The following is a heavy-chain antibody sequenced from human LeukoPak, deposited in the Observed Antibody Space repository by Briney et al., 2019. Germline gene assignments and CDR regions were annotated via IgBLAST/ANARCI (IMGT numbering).Heavy chain of an antibody. V-gene: IGHV3-23*01. D-gene: IGHD3-22*01. J-gene: IGHJ3*01. CDR1: GFTFSSYA. CDR3: AKAGGHYYDSSGPQFN. CDR2: ISGSGGST. Sequence: GGSLRLSCAASGFTFSSYAMSWVRQAPGKGLEWVSAISGSGGSTYYADSVKGRFTISRDNSKNTLYLQMNSLRAEDTAVYYCAKAGGHYYDSSGPQFNWGQGTMVTVSS.